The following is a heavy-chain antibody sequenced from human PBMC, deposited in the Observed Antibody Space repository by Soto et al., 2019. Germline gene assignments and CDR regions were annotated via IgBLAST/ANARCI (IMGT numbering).Heavy chain of an antibody. CDR1: GGTFSSYA. V-gene: IGHV1-69*06. CDR3: ARAYYYDSICYYSPDY. D-gene: IGHD3-22*01. Sequence: QVQLVQSGAEVKKPGSSVKVSCKASGGTFSSYAISWVRQAPGQGLEWMGGIIPIFGTANYAQKFQGRVTITADKATSPAYMELIRLRSEYTAVYYCARAYYYDSICYYSPDYWGQGRLVTVSS. J-gene: IGHJ4*02. CDR2: IIPIFGTA.